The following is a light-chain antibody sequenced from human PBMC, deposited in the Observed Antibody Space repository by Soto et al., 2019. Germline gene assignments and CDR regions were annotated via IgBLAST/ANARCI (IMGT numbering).Light chain of an antibody. CDR2: AAS. Sequence: DIQMTQSPSSLSASVGDRVTITCRASQGISNYLAWYQQKPGKVPKLLIYAASTLQSGVPSRFSGSGSGTDFTLTISSLQPEDVPTYYCQKYNSALTFGQGTRLEIK. CDR1: QGISNY. V-gene: IGKV1-27*01. J-gene: IGKJ5*01. CDR3: QKYNSALT.